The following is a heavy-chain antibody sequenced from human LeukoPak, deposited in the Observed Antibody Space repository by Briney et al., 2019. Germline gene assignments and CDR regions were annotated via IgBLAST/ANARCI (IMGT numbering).Heavy chain of an antibody. V-gene: IGHV3-53*01. Sequence: GGSLRLSCPASGFTVSSNYMSWVRQAPGKGLEWVSVIYRGGSTYYADSVKGRFTISRDNSKNTLYLQMNSLRAEDTAVYYCASFLHHYYDSGGYPDYWGQGTLVTVSS. CDR1: GFTVSSNY. J-gene: IGHJ4*02. CDR3: ASFLHHYYDSGGYPDY. CDR2: IYRGGST. D-gene: IGHD3-22*01.